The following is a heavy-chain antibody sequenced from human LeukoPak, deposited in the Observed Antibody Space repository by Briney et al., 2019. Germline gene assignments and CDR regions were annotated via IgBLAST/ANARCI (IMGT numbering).Heavy chain of an antibody. Sequence: PGGSLRLSCAASGFTFSSYAMSWVRQAPGKGLDRVSAISGSGGSTYYADSVKGRFTISRDNSKNTLYLQMNSLRAEDTAVYYCAKDRDPGYSSGWYDAFDIWGQGTMVTVSS. CDR2: ISGSGGST. V-gene: IGHV3-23*01. CDR3: AKDRDPGYSSGWYDAFDI. CDR1: GFTFSSYA. J-gene: IGHJ3*02. D-gene: IGHD6-19*01.